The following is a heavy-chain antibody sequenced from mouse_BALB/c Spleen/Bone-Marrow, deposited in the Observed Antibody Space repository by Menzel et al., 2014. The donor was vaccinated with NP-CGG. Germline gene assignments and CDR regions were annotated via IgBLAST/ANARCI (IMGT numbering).Heavy chain of an antibody. D-gene: IGHD2-14*01. J-gene: IGHJ4*01. Sequence: EVKLMESGGGLVEPGGSLKLSCAASGFTFIAYTMSWVRQTPGKRLEWVAYINNGGGSTYYPDALKGRFTISRDNAKNTLYLQMSSLKSEDTAMYYCARHGEERPVLAMDYWGQGTSVTVSS. CDR1: GFTFIAYT. CDR2: INNGGGST. CDR3: ARHGEERPVLAMDY. V-gene: IGHV5-12-2*01.